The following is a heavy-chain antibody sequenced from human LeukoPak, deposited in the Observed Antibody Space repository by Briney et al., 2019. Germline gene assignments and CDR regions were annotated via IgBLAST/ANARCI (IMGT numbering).Heavy chain of an antibody. CDR2: INPNSGGT. J-gene: IGHJ6*02. CDR3: ARAYSSGWSAPYYYYGMGV. V-gene: IGHV1-2*02. Sequence: ASVKVSCKASGYTFTGYYMHWVRQAPGQGLEWMGWINPNSGGTNYAQKFQGRVTMTRDTSISTAYMELSRLRSDDTAVYYCARAYSSGWSAPYYYYGMGVWGQGTTVTVSS. CDR1: GYTFTGYY. D-gene: IGHD6-19*01.